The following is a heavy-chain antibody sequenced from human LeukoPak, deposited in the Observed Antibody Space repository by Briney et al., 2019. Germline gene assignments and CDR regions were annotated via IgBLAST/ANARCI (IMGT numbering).Heavy chain of an antibody. V-gene: IGHV3-9*01. Sequence: GGSLRLSCAASGFTFDDYAMHWVRQAPGKGLEWVSGISWNSGSIGYADSVKGRFTISRDNAKNSLYLQMNSLRAEDTALYYCAKDLNVHWYQLSRGYYYYGMDVWGQGTTVTVSS. J-gene: IGHJ6*02. D-gene: IGHD3-16*02. CDR3: AKDLNVHWYQLSRGYYYYGMDV. CDR1: GFTFDDYA. CDR2: ISWNSGSI.